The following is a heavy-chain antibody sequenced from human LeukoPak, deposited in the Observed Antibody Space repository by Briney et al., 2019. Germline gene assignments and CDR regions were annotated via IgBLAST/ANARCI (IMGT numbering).Heavy chain of an antibody. CDR2: IKEDGSGK. CDR1: GFTFSSYW. V-gene: IGHV3-7*03. J-gene: IGHJ4*02. D-gene: IGHD3-9*01. Sequence: GGSLRLSCAASGFTFSSYWMSWVRQAPGKGLGWVANIKEDGSGKYYVDSVKGRFTISRDNAKNSLYLQMNSLRAEDTAMYYCARDQGGRRHWLTARARSYYFDYWGQGTLVTVSS. CDR3: ARDQGGRRHWLTARARSYYFDY.